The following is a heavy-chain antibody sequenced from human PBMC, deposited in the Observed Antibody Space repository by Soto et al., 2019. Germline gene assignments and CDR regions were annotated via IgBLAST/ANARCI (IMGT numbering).Heavy chain of an antibody. CDR3: ARKGYSYGLDY. V-gene: IGHV1-69*13. D-gene: IGHD5-18*01. CDR1: GGTFSSYA. J-gene: IGHJ4*02. Sequence: ASVKVSCKASGGTFSSYAISWVRQAPGQGLEWMGGIIPIFGTANYAQKFRGRVTITADESTSTAYMELSSLRSEDTAVYYCARKGYSYGLDYWGQGTLVTVSS. CDR2: IIPIFGTA.